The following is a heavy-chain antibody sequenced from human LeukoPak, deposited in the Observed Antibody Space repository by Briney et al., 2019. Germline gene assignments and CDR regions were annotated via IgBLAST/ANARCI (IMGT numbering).Heavy chain of an antibody. D-gene: IGHD2-15*01. V-gene: IGHV3-23*01. CDR1: GFTFSSYA. Sequence: GGSLRLSCAASGFTFSSYAMSWVRQAPGKGLEWVSAISGGGGSTYYADSVKGRFTISRDNSKNTLYLQMNSLRAEDTAVYYCAKGPGYCSGGSCYGDYFDYWGQGTLVTVSS. J-gene: IGHJ4*02. CDR2: ISGGGGST. CDR3: AKGPGYCSGGSCYGDYFDY.